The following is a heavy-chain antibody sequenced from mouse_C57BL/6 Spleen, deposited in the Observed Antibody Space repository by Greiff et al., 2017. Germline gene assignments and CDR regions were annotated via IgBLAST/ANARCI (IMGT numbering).Heavy chain of an antibody. CDR3: VRHDDYEGDAMDD. D-gene: IGHD2-4*01. CDR2: IRRKSNNYAT. CDR1: GFSFNTYA. Sequence: GGGLVQPKGSLKLSCAASGFSFNTYAMNWVRQAPRKGLDWVARIRRKSNNYATYYADSVKDRSTIYSDDSESMLYLQMNNVKTEDTAMYYCVRHDDYEGDAMDDWGQGTSVTVSA. V-gene: IGHV10-1*01. J-gene: IGHJ4*01.